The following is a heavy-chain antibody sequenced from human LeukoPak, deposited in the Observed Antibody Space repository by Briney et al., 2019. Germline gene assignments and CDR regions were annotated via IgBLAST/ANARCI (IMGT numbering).Heavy chain of an antibody. CDR1: GYTFTSYD. CDR2: MNPNSGNT. V-gene: IGHV1-8*03. CDR3: ARGAGKLNDYSNYFYYYYYYMDV. J-gene: IGHJ6*03. Sequence: ASVKVSCKASGYTFTSYDINWVRQATGQGLEWMGWMNPNSGNTGYAQKFQGRVTITRNTSISTAYMELSSLRSEDTAVYYCARGAGKLNDYSNYFYYYYYYMDVWGKGTTVTVSS. D-gene: IGHD4-11*01.